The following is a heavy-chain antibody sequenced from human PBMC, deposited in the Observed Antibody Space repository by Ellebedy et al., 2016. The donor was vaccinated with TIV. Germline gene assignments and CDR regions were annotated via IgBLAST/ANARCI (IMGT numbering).Heavy chain of an antibody. J-gene: IGHJ4*02. V-gene: IGHV4-34*01. D-gene: IGHD4-17*01. CDR1: GGSFSGYY. Sequence: MPGGSLRLSCAVYGGSFSGYYWSWIRQPPGKGLEWIGEINHSGSTNYNPYLKSRVTISVDTSKDQFSLKLSSVTAADTAVYYCTRGLVDVTTVTTHLDSWGQGTLVTVSS. CDR3: TRGLVDVTTVTTHLDS. CDR2: INHSGST.